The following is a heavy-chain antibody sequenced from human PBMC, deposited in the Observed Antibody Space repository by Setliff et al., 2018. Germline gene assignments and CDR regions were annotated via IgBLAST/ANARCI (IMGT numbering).Heavy chain of an antibody. V-gene: IGHV1-46*01. CDR1: GYTFTSFF. CDR3: ARLVRYCTRTSCQRTPGAEY. D-gene: IGHD2-2*01. Sequence: ASVKVSCKAAGYTFTSFFLHWVRQAPGQRPGWMGVINPSGGVTTYARKFQGRISMTRNTSTRTVDMEVKSLTSDDTAVYYCARLVRYCTRTSCQRTPGAEYWGQGTLVTVSS. J-gene: IGHJ4*02. CDR2: INPSGGVT.